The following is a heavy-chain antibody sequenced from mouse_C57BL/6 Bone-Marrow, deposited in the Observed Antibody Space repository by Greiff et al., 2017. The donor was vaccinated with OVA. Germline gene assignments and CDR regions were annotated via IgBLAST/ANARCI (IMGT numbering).Heavy chain of an antibody. Sequence: VQLQQSGAELVRPGASVKLSCTASGFNIKDYYMHWVKQRPEQGLEWIGRIDPEDGDTEYAPKFQGKATMTVDTSSNTAYLQLSSLTSEDTAVYYCTRGGYYYAMDYWGQGTSVTVSS. CDR2: IDPEDGDT. J-gene: IGHJ4*01. V-gene: IGHV14-1*01. CDR1: GFNIKDYY. CDR3: TRGGYYYAMDY.